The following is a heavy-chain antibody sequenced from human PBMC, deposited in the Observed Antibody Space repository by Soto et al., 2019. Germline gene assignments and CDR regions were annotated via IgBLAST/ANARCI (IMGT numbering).Heavy chain of an antibody. J-gene: IGHJ6*01. CDR2: IYHSGST. CDR1: GGSISSSNW. V-gene: IGHV4-4*02. Sequence: SETLSLTGTVSGGSISSSNWWSWVRQPPGKGLEWIGEIYHSGSTNYNPSLKSRVTISVDKSKNQFSLKLSSVTAADTAVYYCARRGSSWYGDYYGMDVWGQGTTVTVSS. CDR3: ARRGSSWYGDYYGMDV. D-gene: IGHD6-13*01.